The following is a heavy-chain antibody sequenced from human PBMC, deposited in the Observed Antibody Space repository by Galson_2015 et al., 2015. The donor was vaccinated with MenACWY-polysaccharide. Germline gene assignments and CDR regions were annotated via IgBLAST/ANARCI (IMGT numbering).Heavy chain of an antibody. V-gene: IGHV3-23*01. CDR3: AKDCDDNRPPDSYDI. Sequence: SLRLSCAASGFTFSNYAMTWVRQAPGKGPEWVSTIDGGGGRTYHADSVKGRFTISRDNSKNTLFLQMNSLRDEDTAVYYCAKDCDDNRPPDSYDIWGQGTMATVSS. CDR2: IDGGGGRT. J-gene: IGHJ3*02. D-gene: IGHD3-22*01. CDR1: GFTFSNYA.